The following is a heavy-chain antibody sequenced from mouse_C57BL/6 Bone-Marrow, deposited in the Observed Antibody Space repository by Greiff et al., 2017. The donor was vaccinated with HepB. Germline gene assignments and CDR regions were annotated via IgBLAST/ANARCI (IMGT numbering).Heavy chain of an antibody. CDR2: ISDGGSYT. CDR3: ARGAHDGYPYYFDY. Sequence: EVQVVESGGGLVKPGGSLKLSCAASGFTFSSYAMSWVRQTPEKRLEWVATISDGGSYTYYPDNVKGRFTISRDNAKNNLYLQMSHLKSEDTAMYYCARGAHDGYPYYFDYWGQGTTLTVSS. J-gene: IGHJ2*01. CDR1: GFTFSSYA. V-gene: IGHV5-4*01. D-gene: IGHD2-3*01.